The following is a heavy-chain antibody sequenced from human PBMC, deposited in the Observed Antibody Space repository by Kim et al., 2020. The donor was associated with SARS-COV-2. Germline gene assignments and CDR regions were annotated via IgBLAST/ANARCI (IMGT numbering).Heavy chain of an antibody. CDR1: GFTFSSYS. CDR3: ANIVVVPAAIKGMDF. D-gene: IGHD2-2*02. J-gene: IGHJ6*02. CDR2: ISSSSSYI. V-gene: IGHV3-21*01. Sequence: GGSLRLSCAASGFTFSSYSMNWVRQAPGKGLEWVSSISSSSSYIYYADSVKGRFTISRDNAKNSLYLQMNSLRAEDTAVYYCANIVVVPAAIKGMDFWGQGTTVTVSS.